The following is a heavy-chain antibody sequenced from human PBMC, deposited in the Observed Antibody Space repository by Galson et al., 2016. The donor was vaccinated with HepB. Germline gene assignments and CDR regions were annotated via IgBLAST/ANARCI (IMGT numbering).Heavy chain of an antibody. CDR1: KFTFSTCA. D-gene: IGHD1-1*01. V-gene: IGHV3-23*01. J-gene: IGHJ4*02. CDR2: ISGSGDNT. Sequence: SLRLSCAASKFTFSTCAMSWVRQAPGKGLEWVSTISGSGDNTFHAESVKGRFTISRDNPRNTLFLQMNSLTAEDTAVYYCAKDAKRMPTGNGGIYDYWGQGPLVTVSS. CDR3: AKDAKRMPTGNGGIYDY.